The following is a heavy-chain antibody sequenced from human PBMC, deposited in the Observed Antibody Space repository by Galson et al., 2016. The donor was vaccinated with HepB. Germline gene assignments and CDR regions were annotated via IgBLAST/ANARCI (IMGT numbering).Heavy chain of an antibody. Sequence: SLRLSCAASGFTFSSYSMTWVRQAPGKGLEWVPSITASGDSTYYRDSVKGRFAVSRDNSKHTLYLQLTGLIAEDTAVYYCAKDDDGSGVMPLDYWGQDTLLPVSS. J-gene: IGHJ4*02. CDR3: AKDDDGSGVMPLDY. V-gene: IGHV3-23*01. CDR2: ITASGDST. CDR1: GFTFSSYS. D-gene: IGHD1-1*01.